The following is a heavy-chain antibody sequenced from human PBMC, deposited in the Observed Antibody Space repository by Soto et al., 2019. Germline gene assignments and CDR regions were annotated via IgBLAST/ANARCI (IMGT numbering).Heavy chain of an antibody. CDR3: ARVHYDSSGYFYYFDF. V-gene: IGHV4-59*12. J-gene: IGHJ4*02. CDR1: GGSITSYY. Sequence: SETLSLTCTVSGGSITSYYWTWIRQPPGKGLEWVGYMSYSGSTYYNPPLKSRITISIDTSKNQFSLKLSSVTAADTAVYYCARVHYDSSGYFYYFDFWGQGTQVTVSS. D-gene: IGHD3-22*01. CDR2: MSYSGST.